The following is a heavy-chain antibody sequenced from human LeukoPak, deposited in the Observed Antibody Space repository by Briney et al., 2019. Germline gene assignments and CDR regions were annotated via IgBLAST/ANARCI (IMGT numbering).Heavy chain of an antibody. CDR2: LYYSGST. CDR3: ARLTGETLTTLSTVHYNYYMDV. J-gene: IGHJ6*03. D-gene: IGHD4-11*01. V-gene: IGHV4-39*01. Sequence: PSETLSLTCTVSGGSISTSSYYWGWIRQPPGKGLEWIGSLYYSGSTYYNPSLKSRVTMSVDTSKNLFSLRLSSVTAADTAVYYCARLTGETLTTLSTVHYNYYMDVWGKGTTVTVSS. CDR1: GGSISTSSYY.